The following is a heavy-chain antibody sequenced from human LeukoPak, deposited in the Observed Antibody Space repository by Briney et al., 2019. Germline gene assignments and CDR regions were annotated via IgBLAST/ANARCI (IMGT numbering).Heavy chain of an antibody. V-gene: IGHV4-59*01. CDR1: GGSISSYY. J-gene: IGHJ4*02. D-gene: IGHD3-22*01. Sequence: PSETPSLTCTVSGGSISSYYWSWIRQPPGKGLEWIGYIYYSGSTNYNPSLKSRVTISVDTSKNQFSLKLSSVTAADTAVYYCARAAQRYYYDSSGYYHFDYWGQGTLVTVSS. CDR2: IYYSGST. CDR3: ARAAQRYYYDSSGYYHFDY.